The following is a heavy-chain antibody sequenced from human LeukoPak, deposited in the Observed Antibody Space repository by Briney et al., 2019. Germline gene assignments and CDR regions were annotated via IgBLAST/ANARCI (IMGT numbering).Heavy chain of an antibody. V-gene: IGHV3-23*01. D-gene: IGHD3-9*01. CDR1: GFTFDNYG. CDR3: ATEASYDILTGHNWFDP. CDR2: ISGSGGST. J-gene: IGHJ5*02. Sequence: PGGSLRLSCAASGFTFDNYGMSWVRQAPGKGLEWVSAISGSGGSTYYADSVKGRFTISRDNSKNTLYLQMNSLRAEDTAVYYCATEASYDILTGHNWFDPWGQGTLVTVSS.